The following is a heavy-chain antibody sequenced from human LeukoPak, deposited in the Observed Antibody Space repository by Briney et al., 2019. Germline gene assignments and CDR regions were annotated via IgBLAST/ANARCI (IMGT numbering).Heavy chain of an antibody. D-gene: IGHD3-22*01. CDR1: GFTFSSYA. V-gene: IGHV3-30*04. Sequence: GSLRLSCAASGFTFSSYAMHWVRQAPGKGLEWVAVISYDGSNKYYADSVKGRFTISRDNSKNTLYLQMNSLRAEDTAVYYCARASNYYDSSGYTGYYFDYWGQGTLVTVSS. CDR3: ARASNYYDSSGYTGYYFDY. J-gene: IGHJ4*02. CDR2: ISYDGSNK.